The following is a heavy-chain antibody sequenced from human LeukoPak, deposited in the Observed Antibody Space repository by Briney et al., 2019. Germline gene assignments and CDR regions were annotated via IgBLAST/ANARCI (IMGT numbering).Heavy chain of an antibody. CDR3: ARVSSYSSDPGFDY. CDR2: INPSGGST. CDR1: GYTFTSYY. Sequence: ASVKVSCKASGYTFTSYYMHGVRQAPGQGLEGMGIINPSGGSTSYAQKFQGRVTMTRDMYTRPVYKELSSLRSEDTAVYYCARVSSYSSDPGFDYWGQGTLVTVSS. D-gene: IGHD6-19*01. J-gene: IGHJ4*02. V-gene: IGHV1-46*01.